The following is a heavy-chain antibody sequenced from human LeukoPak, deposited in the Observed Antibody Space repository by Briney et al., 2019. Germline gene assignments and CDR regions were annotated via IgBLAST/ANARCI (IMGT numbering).Heavy chain of an antibody. J-gene: IGHJ4*02. CDR3: VKDFYQAGSSLEGAFDY. CDR1: GFTFSRYA. V-gene: IGHV3-64D*06. D-gene: IGHD6-13*01. Sequence: GGPLRLSCSASGFTFSRYAIHWVRQAPGKGLEYVSAISSNGGSTYYADSVKGRFTISRDNSKNTLYLQMSSLRAEDTAVYYCVKDFYQAGSSLEGAFDYWGQGTLVTVSS. CDR2: ISSNGGST.